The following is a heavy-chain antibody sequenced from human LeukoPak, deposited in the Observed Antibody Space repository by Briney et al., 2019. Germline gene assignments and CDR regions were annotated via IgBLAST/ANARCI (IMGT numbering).Heavy chain of an antibody. CDR3: ARDGYDSSGYALRFDY. D-gene: IGHD3-22*01. CDR1: GGSISCGDYY. CDR2: IFYSGST. Sequence: SQTLSLTCTASGGSISCGDYYWSWIRQPPGKGLKWIGYIFYSGSTYYNPSLKSRVTISVDTSKNQFSLKLSSVTAADTAVYYCARDGYDSSGYALRFDYWGQGTLVTVSS. V-gene: IGHV4-30-4*01. J-gene: IGHJ4*02.